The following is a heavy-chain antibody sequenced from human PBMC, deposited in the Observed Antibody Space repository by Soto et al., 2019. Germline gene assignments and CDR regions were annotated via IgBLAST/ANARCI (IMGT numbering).Heavy chain of an antibody. Sequence: QVQLVQSGAEVKKPGSSVKVSCKASGGTFSSYAISWVRQAPGQGLEWMGGIIPIFGTANYAQKFQGRVTITADESTSTAYMELSSLRSEDTAVYYCARVSEGYSSSWYGRALWYYYYGMDVWGQGTTVTVSS. D-gene: IGHD6-13*01. CDR2: IIPIFGTA. V-gene: IGHV1-69*01. J-gene: IGHJ6*02. CDR3: ARVSEGYSSSWYGRALWYYYYGMDV. CDR1: GGTFSSYA.